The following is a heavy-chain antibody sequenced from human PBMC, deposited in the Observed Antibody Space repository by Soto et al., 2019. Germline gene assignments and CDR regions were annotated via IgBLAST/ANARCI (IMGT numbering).Heavy chain of an antibody. CDR2: IRNKAYGGTT. V-gene: IGHV3-49*03. D-gene: IGHD5-18*01. Sequence: GGSLRLSCTASGFTFGDYAMSWFRQAPGKGLEWGGLIRNKAYGGTTEYAASVKGRFTISRDDSKSIAYLQMNSLKTEDTAVYYCTREYSYGLLYYYYGMDVWGQGTTVTVSS. J-gene: IGHJ6*02. CDR3: TREYSYGLLYYYYGMDV. CDR1: GFTFGDYA.